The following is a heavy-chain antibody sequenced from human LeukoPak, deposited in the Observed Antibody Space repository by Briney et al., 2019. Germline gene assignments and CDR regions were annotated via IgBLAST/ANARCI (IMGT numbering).Heavy chain of an antibody. CDR1: GYTFTGYY. J-gene: IGHJ4*02. CDR3: ARDLKFGGVIVPPGY. Sequence: VASVKVSCKASGYTFTGYYMPWVRQAPGQGLEWMGRINPNSGGTNYAQKFQGRVTMTRDTSISTAYMELSRLRSDDTAVYYCARDLKFGGVIVPPGYWGQGTLVTVSS. V-gene: IGHV1-2*06. D-gene: IGHD3-16*02. CDR2: INPNSGGT.